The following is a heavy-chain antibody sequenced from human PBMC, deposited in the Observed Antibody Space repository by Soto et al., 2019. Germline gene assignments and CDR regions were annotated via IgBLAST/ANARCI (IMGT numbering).Heavy chain of an antibody. V-gene: IGHV4-34*01. CDR3: AVYSGSHPDDF. J-gene: IGHJ4*02. CDR2: INHSGST. Sequence: QVQLQQWGAGLLKPSETLSLTCAVYGGSFSGYYWSWIRQPPGKGLEWIGEINHSGSTNYNPSLKSRVTISVDTSKNQFSLKLSSVTGADTAVYYCAVYSGSHPDDFWGQGTLVTVSS. D-gene: IGHD1-26*01. CDR1: GGSFSGYY.